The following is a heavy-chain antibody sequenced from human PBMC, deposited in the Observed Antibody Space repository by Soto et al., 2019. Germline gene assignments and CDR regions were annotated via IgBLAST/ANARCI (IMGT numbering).Heavy chain of an antibody. J-gene: IGHJ4*01. CDR3: ARWDNSGWSGFDY. Sequence: SETLSLTCTVSGASISSSYYWGWIRQPPGKGLEWIGNIYYSGKTYYNPSLKSRVTISIDRSKNQFSLKLDSVTAADTAMFYCARWDNSGWSGFDYWGQGTLVTVSS. CDR2: IYYSGKT. V-gene: IGHV4-39*01. D-gene: IGHD6-19*01. CDR1: GASISSSYY.